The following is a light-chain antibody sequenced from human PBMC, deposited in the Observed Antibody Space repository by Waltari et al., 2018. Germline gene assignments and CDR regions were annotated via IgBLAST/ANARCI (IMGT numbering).Light chain of an antibody. CDR3: QAWDSTTVI. CDR1: RLGDKY. CDR2: QNI. Sequence: SYELNQPPSVSVSPGQTATITCSGNRLGDKYTCWYQQKPGQSPVLVIYQNIKRPSGIPERFSGSNPGNTATLTISGTQAMDEADYYCQAWDSTTVIFGGGTKLTVL. J-gene: IGLJ2*01. V-gene: IGLV3-1*01.